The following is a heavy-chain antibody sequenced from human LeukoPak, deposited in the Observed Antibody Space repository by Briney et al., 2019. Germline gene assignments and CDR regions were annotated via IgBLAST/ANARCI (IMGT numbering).Heavy chain of an antibody. J-gene: IGHJ3*02. Sequence: PSETLSLTCTVSGYSISSGYYWGWIRQPPGKGLEWIGSIYYSGSTYYNPSLKSRVTISVDTSKNQFSLKLSSVTAADTAVYYCAKTTVVTRDAFDIWGQGTMVTVSS. V-gene: IGHV4-38-2*02. CDR1: GYSISSGYY. CDR2: IYYSGST. CDR3: AKTTVVTRDAFDI. D-gene: IGHD4-23*01.